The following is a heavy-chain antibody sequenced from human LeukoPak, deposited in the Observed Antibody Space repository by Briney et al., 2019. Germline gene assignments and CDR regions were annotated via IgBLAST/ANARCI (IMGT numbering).Heavy chain of an antibody. D-gene: IGHD3-22*01. CDR1: GFTFSSYA. V-gene: IGHV3-30-3*01. CDR2: ISYDGSNK. J-gene: IGHJ4*02. Sequence: PGGSLRLSCAASGFTFSSYAMHWVRQAPGKGLEWVAVISYDGSNKYYADSVKGRFTISRDNSKNTLYLQMNSLRAEDTAVYYCARGGVAGDSSGYFNYWGQGTLVTVSS. CDR3: ARGGVAGDSSGYFNY.